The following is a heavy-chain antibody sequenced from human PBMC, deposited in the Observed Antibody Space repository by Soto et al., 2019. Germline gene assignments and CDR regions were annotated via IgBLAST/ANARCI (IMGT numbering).Heavy chain of an antibody. D-gene: IGHD3-22*01. V-gene: IGHV4-4*02. J-gene: IGHJ4*02. Sequence: SETLPLTCAVSGGSIRSGNWWSWVRQPPGKGLEWIGEIYHSGTTNYNPSLKSRVTISVDKSKNQFSLKLTSVTAADTAVYYCARQRGYYVDYWGQGTLVTVSS. CDR1: GGSIRSGNW. CDR3: ARQRGYYVDY. CDR2: IYHSGTT.